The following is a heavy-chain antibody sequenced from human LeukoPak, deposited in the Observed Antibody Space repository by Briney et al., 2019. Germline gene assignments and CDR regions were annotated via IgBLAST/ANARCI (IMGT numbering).Heavy chain of an antibody. V-gene: IGHV3-48*01. Sequence: SGGSLRLSCAASGFTFSSYAMSWVRQAPGKGPEWISCISSSSDTIFYADSVKGRFTISRDNGKNSLYLQMNSLRADDTALYYCARDTGIPDPWGQGALVTVSS. CDR1: GFTFSSYA. CDR3: ARDTGIPDP. J-gene: IGHJ5*02. D-gene: IGHD6-13*01. CDR2: ISSSSDTI.